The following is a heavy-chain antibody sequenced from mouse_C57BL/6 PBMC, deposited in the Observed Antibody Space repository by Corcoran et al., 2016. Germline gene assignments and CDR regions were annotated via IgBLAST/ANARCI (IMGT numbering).Heavy chain of an antibody. CDR1: GYTFTTYG. V-gene: IGHV9-3*01. J-gene: IGHJ4*01. Sequence: QIQLVQSGLELKKPGETVKISCKASGYTFTTYGMSWVKQAPGKGLKWMGWINTYSGVPTYADDFKGRFAFSLETSASTAYLQINNLKNEDTATYFCAREPFAMDYWGQGTSVTVSS. CDR3: AREPFAMDY. D-gene: IGHD6-1*01. CDR2: INTYSGVP.